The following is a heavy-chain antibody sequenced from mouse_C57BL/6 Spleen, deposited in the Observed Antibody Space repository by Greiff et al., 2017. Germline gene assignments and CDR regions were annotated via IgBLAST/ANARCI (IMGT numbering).Heavy chain of an antibody. J-gene: IGHJ2*01. CDR1: GYTFTDYY. D-gene: IGHD1-1*01. Sequence: VQLKESGPVLVKPGASVKMSCKASGYTFTDYYMNWVKQSHGKSLEWIGVINPYNGGTSYNQKFKGKATLTVDKSSSTAYMELNSLTSEDSAVYYGAREYGSRDYWGQGTTLTVSS. CDR2: INPYNGGT. CDR3: AREYGSRDY. V-gene: IGHV1-19*01.